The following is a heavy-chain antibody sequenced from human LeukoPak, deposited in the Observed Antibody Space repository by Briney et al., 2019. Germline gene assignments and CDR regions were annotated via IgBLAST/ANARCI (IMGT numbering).Heavy chain of an antibody. V-gene: IGHV4-34*01. CDR2: INHSGST. Sequence: SETLSLTCAVYGGSFSGYYWSWIRQPPGKGLEWIGEINHSGSTNYNPSLKSRVTVSVDTSKNQFSLKLSSVTAADTAVYYCARLPLFTSDFKPSDYWGQGTLVTVSS. D-gene: IGHD3/OR15-3a*01. CDR1: GGSFSGYY. J-gene: IGHJ4*02. CDR3: ARLPLFTSDFKPSDY.